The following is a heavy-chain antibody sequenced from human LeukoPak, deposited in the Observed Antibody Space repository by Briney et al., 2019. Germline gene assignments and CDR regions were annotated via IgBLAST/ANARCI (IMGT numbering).Heavy chain of an antibody. CDR2: IYYSGST. Sequence: SETLSLTCTVSGGSISSYYRSWIRQPPGKGLEWIGYIYYSGSTNYNPSLKSRVTISVDTSKNQFSLKLSSVTAADTAVYYCARGGSSSWYSMDVWGQGTTVTVSS. CDR3: ARGGSSSWYSMDV. J-gene: IGHJ6*02. D-gene: IGHD6-13*01. CDR1: GGSISSYY. V-gene: IGHV4-59*01.